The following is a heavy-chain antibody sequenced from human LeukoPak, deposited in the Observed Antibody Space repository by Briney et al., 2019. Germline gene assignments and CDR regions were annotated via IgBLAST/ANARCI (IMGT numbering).Heavy chain of an antibody. CDR2: IIPILGIA. CDR1: GGTFSSYA. V-gene: IGHV1-69*04. D-gene: IGHD3-22*01. J-gene: IGHJ6*02. CDR3: ARAPDSSGYYYYYYGMDV. Sequence: SVKVSCKASGGTFSSYAISWVRQAPGQGLAWMGRIIPILGIANYAQKFQGRVTITADKSTSTAYMELSSLRSEDTAVYYCARAPDSSGYYYYYYGMDVWGQGTTVTVSS.